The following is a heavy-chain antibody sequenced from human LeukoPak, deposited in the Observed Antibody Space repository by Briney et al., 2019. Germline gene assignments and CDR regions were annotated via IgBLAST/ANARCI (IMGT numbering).Heavy chain of an antibody. V-gene: IGHV4-59*01. J-gene: IGHJ4*02. D-gene: IGHD3-3*01. Sequence: PSETLSLTCTVSGGSISSYYWSWIRQPPGKGLEWIGYIYYSGSTNYNPSLKSRVTISVDTSKNQFSLKLSSVTAADTAVYYCASSAYYDFWSGYYDYWGQGTLVTVSS. CDR1: GGSISSYY. CDR3: ASSAYYDFWSGYYDY. CDR2: IYYSGST.